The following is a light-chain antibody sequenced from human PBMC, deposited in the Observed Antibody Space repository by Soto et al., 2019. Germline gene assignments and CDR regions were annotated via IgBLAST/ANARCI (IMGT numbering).Light chain of an antibody. Sequence: DIQMTQSPSSVSASVGDRVTITCRASQSISSYLNWYQQKPGKAPKLLIYAASSLQSGVPSRFSGSGSGTDFTLTISSLQPEDFATYYCQQSYSTLWTFGQGTKVDIK. J-gene: IGKJ1*01. V-gene: IGKV1-39*01. CDR1: QSISSY. CDR3: QQSYSTLWT. CDR2: AAS.